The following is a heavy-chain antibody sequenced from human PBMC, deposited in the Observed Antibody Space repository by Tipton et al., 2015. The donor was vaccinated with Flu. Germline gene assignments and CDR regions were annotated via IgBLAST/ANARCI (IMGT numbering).Heavy chain of an antibody. CDR1: GFTFGSYW. J-gene: IGHJ4*02. CDR3: ARDARIVGASPIDY. CDR2: INTVGSST. Sequence: SLRLSCVASGFTFGSYWMHWVRQTPGKGLVWISRINTVGSSTDYADSVKGRFTISRENAKNTLYLQMNSLRAEDTAVYYCARDARIVGASPIDYWGQGTLVTVSS. D-gene: IGHD1-26*01. V-gene: IGHV3-74*01.